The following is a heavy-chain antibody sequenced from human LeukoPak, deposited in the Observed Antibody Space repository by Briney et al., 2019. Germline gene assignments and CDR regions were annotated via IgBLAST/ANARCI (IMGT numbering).Heavy chain of an antibody. Sequence: PGGSLRLSCAASGFTFDDYGMSWVRQAPGKGLEWVSGINWNGGSTGYADSVKGRFTISRDNAKNSLYLQMNSLRAEDTASYYCARERAGYSSSWYGNAFDIWGQGTMVTVSS. V-gene: IGHV3-20*04. CDR2: INWNGGST. CDR3: ARERAGYSSSWYGNAFDI. CDR1: GFTFDDYG. D-gene: IGHD6-13*01. J-gene: IGHJ3*02.